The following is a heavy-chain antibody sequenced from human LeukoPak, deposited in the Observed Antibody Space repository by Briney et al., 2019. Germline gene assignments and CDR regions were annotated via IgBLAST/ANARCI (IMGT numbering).Heavy chain of an antibody. J-gene: IGHJ4*02. Sequence: ASVKVSCKASGYTFTGYYMHWVRHAPGQGLEWMGWINPNSGGTNYAQKFQGRVTMTRDTSISTAYMELSRLRSDDTAVYYCARDLYYDSSGYESDYWGQGTLVTVSS. CDR1: GYTFTGYY. D-gene: IGHD3-22*01. CDR2: INPNSGGT. CDR3: ARDLYYDSSGYESDY. V-gene: IGHV1-2*02.